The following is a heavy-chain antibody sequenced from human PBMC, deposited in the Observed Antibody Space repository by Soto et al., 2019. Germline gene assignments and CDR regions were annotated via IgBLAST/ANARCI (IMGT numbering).Heavy chain of an antibody. V-gene: IGHV4-4*02. CDR3: ASSKRPTVLVDY. CDR1: GDSINSSNW. Sequence: QVQLQESGPGLVKPSGTLSLTCAVSGDSINSSNWWSWVRQPPGKGLEWIGEIYHSGTINYNPSLKSRISISLDKSKNQFSLKLNSVTAADTAVYFCASSKRPTVLVDYCGQGALVTVSS. J-gene: IGHJ4*02. CDR2: IYHSGTI. D-gene: IGHD2-8*02.